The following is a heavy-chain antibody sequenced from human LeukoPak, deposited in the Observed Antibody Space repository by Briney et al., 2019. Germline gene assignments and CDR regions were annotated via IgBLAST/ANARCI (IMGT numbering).Heavy chain of an antibody. V-gene: IGHV1-8*03. CDR2: MNPISGNT. J-gene: IGHJ4*02. Sequence: ASVKVSCKASGYTFSNNDINWVRQATGQGLEWMGWMNPISGNTGFAQKFQGRVTITRITSISTAYVEMSSLRSDDTAVYYCVRGAKCSGADCDSTKEYVYYFDYWGQGTLVTVSS. CDR1: GYTFSNND. D-gene: IGHD6-25*01. CDR3: VRGAKCSGADCDSTKEYVYYFDY.